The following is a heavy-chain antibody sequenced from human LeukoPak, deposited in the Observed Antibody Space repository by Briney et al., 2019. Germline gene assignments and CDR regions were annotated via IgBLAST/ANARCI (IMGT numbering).Heavy chain of an antibody. CDR1: GFTFSSYG. J-gene: IGHJ6*03. D-gene: IGHD4-17*01. Sequence: GGSLRLSCAASGFTFSSYGMHWVRQAPGKGLEWVTFIRYDGSNKYYADSVKGRFTISRDNSKDTLYLQMNSLTPEDTAVYYCARGVTNGDYYYYYYMDVWGKGTTVTVSS. CDR3: ARGVTNGDYYYYYYMDV. CDR2: IRYDGSNK. V-gene: IGHV3-30*02.